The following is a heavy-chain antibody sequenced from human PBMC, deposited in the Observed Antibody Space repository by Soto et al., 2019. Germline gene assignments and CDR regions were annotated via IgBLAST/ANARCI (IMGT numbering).Heavy chain of an antibody. V-gene: IGHV4-59*01. J-gene: IGHJ6*02. CDR1: GDSISAYS. D-gene: IGHD2-21*02. CDR3: ARDLWGYCGADCYPLDV. CDR2: IHYNRNT. Sequence: SETLSLTCTVSGDSISAYSWRWVRQPPGKGLEWIGNIHYNRNTKYNPSLKSRVTISVDTSKNQFSLKLNSVTAADTAVYYCARDLWGYCGADCYPLDVWGQGTTVT.